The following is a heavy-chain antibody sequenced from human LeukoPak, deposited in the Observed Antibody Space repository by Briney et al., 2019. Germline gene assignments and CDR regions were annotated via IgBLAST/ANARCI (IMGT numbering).Heavy chain of an antibody. J-gene: IGHJ1*01. V-gene: IGHV4-4*02. D-gene: IGHD6-13*01. CDR2: IYHSGST. CDR3: AKGEAAAGTHLPQH. CDR1: GGSISSSNW. Sequence: SETLSLTCAVSGGSISSSNWWSWVRQPPGKGLEWIGEIYHSGSTNYNPSLKSRVTISVDKSKNQFSLKLSSVTAADTAVYYCAKGEAAAGTHLPQHWGQGTLVTVSS.